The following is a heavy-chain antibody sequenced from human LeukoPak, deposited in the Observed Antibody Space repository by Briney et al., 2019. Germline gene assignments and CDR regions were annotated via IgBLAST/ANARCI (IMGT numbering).Heavy chain of an antibody. CDR3: AKIFHYGSGRSPFDY. CDR2: ISGSGGST. D-gene: IGHD3-10*01. Sequence: SGGSLRLSCAASGFTFSSYAMSWVRQAPGKGLEWVSAISGSGGSTYYADSVKGRFTISRDNSKNTLYLQMNSPRAEDTAVYYCAKIFHYGSGRSPFDYWGQGTLVTVSS. V-gene: IGHV3-23*01. J-gene: IGHJ4*02. CDR1: GFTFSSYA.